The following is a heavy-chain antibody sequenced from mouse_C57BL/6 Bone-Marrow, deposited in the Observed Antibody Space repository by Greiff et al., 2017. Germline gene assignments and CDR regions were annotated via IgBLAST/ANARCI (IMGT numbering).Heavy chain of an antibody. Sequence: VQLQQSGAELVRPGASVKLSCTASGFNIKDDYMHWVKQRPEQGLEWIGWIDPENGDTESASKFQGKATITADTSSNTAYLQLSSLTSEDTAVYYCTTYYGNSAWFAYWGQGTLVTVSA. CDR3: TTYYGNSAWFAY. V-gene: IGHV14-4*01. CDR1: GFNIKDDY. D-gene: IGHD2-1*01. CDR2: IDPENGDT. J-gene: IGHJ3*01.